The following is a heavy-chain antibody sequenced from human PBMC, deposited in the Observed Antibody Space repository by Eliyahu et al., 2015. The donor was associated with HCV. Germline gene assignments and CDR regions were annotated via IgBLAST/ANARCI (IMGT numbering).Heavy chain of an antibody. CDR2: INPSGGST. CDR3: ASSPHFYGGNSHFDY. D-gene: IGHD4-23*01. V-gene: IGHV1-46*01. J-gene: IGHJ4*02. CDR1: GYTFTXYY. Sequence: QVQLVQSGAEVKKPGASVKVSCXASGYTFTXYYMHWVRQAPGQGLEWMXIINPSGGSTSYAQKFQGRVTMTRDTSTSTVYMELSSLRSEDTAVYYCASSPHFYGGNSHFDYWGQGTLVTVSS.